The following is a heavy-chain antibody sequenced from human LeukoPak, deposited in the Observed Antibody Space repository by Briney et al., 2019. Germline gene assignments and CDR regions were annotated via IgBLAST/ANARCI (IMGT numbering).Heavy chain of an antibody. CDR3: ARSITMVRGVTYNWFDP. J-gene: IGHJ5*02. CDR1: GGSFSGYY. Sequence: SETLSLTCAVYGGSFSGYYWGWIRQPPGKGLEWIGSIYYSGSTYYNPSLKSRVTISVDTSKNQFSLKLSSVTAADTAVYYCARSITMVRGVTYNWFDPWGQGTLVTVSS. D-gene: IGHD3-10*01. CDR2: IYYSGST. V-gene: IGHV4-34*01.